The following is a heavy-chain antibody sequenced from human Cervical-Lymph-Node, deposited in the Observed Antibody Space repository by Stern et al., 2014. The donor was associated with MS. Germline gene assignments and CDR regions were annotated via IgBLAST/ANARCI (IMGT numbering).Heavy chain of an antibody. CDR2: INWDGSSR. CDR3: AKDIGYSYGSPDYYYYAMDV. V-gene: IGHV3-43*01. Sequence: EVQLVESGGGVVPPGGSLRLSGAASGFSFDSTMHWVRQAPGKGLEWGSLINWDGSSRYYADSVKGRFTISRDNSKSSLYLQMNGLRTEDTAFYYCAKDIGYSYGSPDYYYYAMDVWGQGTTVTVSS. D-gene: IGHD5-18*01. J-gene: IGHJ6*02. CDR1: GFSFDST.